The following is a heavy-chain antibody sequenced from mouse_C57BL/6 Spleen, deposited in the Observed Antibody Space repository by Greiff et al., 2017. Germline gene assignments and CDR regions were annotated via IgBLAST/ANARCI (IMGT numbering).Heavy chain of an antibody. CDR2: IHPNSGST. CDR1: GYTFTSYW. V-gene: IGHV1-64*01. J-gene: IGHJ2*01. D-gene: IGHD1-1*01. CDR3: ARYGGDYGSSLGY. Sequence: QVQLKQPGAELVKPGASVKLSCKASGYTFTSYWMHWVKQRPGQGLEWIGMIHPNSGSTNYNEKFKSKATLTVDKSSSTAYMQLSSLTSEDSAVYYCARYGGDYGSSLGYWGQGTTLTVSS.